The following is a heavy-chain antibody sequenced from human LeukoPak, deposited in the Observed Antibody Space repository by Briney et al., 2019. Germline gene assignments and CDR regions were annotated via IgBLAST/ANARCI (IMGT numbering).Heavy chain of an antibody. D-gene: IGHD2-21*02. V-gene: IGHV3-23*01. CDR2: IGPESGDI. CDR3: AKYCGGGCFRNFDS. J-gene: IGHJ4*02. CDR1: GITLLTLA. Sequence: GALRLPCSASGITLLTLAIAWVRQAPGGGLEWVLMIGPESGDIRYSDSVKGRFTISRDNSKSTLFLQMNSLRADDTALYYCAKYCGGGCFRNFDSWGQGTLVTVSS.